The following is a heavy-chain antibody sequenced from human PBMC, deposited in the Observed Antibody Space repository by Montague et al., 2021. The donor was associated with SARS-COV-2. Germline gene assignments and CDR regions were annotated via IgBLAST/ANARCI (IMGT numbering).Heavy chain of an antibody. CDR3: AREGGTKSSHWWGAFDS. Sequence: SETLSLTCTVSGGSVSSGSYYWSWIRQPPGKGLEWIGYMYDSGITRYAXGITHYNPSLRSRVSISVDRSVNQFSLSLSSVTAANTAVYYCAREGGTKSSHWWGAFDSWGHGTLVTVSS. CDR1: GGSVSSGSYY. V-gene: IGHV4-61*01. J-gene: IGHJ5*01. D-gene: IGHD2-15*01. CDR2: MYDSGITRYAXGIT.